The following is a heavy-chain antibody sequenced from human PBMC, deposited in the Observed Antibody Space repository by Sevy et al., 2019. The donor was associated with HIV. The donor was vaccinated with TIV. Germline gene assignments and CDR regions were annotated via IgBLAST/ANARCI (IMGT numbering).Heavy chain of an antibody. CDR3: ARVGGITIFGVVTKEKNWFDP. CDR1: GGTCSSYA. V-gene: IGHV1-69*13. CDR2: IIPIFGTA. Sequence: ASVKVSCKASGGTCSSYAISWVRRAPGQGLEWMGGIIPIFGTANYAQKFQGRVTITADESTSTAYMELSSLRSEDTAVYYCARVGGITIFGVVTKEKNWFDPWGQGTLVTVSS. J-gene: IGHJ5*02. D-gene: IGHD3-3*01.